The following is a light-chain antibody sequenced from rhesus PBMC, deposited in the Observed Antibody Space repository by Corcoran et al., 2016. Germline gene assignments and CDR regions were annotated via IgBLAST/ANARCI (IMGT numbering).Light chain of an antibody. CDR1: QGITNW. CDR2: KAS. V-gene: IGKV1-22*01. J-gene: IGKJ1*01. Sequence: DIQMTQSPSSLSASVGDTVTITCRASQGITNWLARFQQTPGKAPNILIYKASSLQSGVTSRFSGSWSGTDFTLTISSLQYEDFATYYCLQYSSRPWTFGQGTKVEIK. CDR3: LQYSSRPWT.